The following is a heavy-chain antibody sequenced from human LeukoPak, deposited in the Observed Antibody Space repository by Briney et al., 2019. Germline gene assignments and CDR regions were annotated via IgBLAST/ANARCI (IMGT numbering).Heavy chain of an antibody. D-gene: IGHD1-26*01. CDR3: ARRVDSYWFFDY. J-gene: IGHJ4*02. V-gene: IGHV5-51*01. Sequence: GESLKISCKGSGYSFTNYWIGWVRQMPGKGVEWMGIIYPCDSDTRYIPSFQGQVTISADKSINTAYLQWTSLKASDTAMYYCARRVDSYWFFDYWGQGTLVTVSS. CDR2: IYPCDSDT. CDR1: GYSFTNYW.